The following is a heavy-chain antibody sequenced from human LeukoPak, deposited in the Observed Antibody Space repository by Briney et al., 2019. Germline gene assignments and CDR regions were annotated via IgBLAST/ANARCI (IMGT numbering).Heavy chain of an antibody. CDR3: ARRQQLVRGTGWYFDL. Sequence: SETLSLTCTVSGGSISSYYWSWIRQPPGKGLEWIGYIYYTGGTNYNPSLKSRVTISADTSKNQFSLTLNSVTAADTAVYYCARRQQLVRGTGWYFDLWGRGTLVTVSS. CDR2: IYYTGGT. D-gene: IGHD6-13*01. V-gene: IGHV4-59*08. J-gene: IGHJ2*01. CDR1: GGSISSYY.